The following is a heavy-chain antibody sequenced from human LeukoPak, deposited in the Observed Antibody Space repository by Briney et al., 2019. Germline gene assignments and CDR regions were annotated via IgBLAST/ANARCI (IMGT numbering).Heavy chain of an antibody. D-gene: IGHD3-10*01. CDR2: ISAYNGNT. J-gene: IGHJ4*02. Sequence: ASVKVSCKASGYTFTSYGISWVRQAPGQGLEWMGWISAYNGNTNYAQKLQGRVTMTTDTSTGTAYMELRSLRSDDTAVYYCASSRYGAGTRQFDYWGQGTLVTVSS. V-gene: IGHV1-18*01. CDR3: ASSRYGAGTRQFDY. CDR1: GYTFTSYG.